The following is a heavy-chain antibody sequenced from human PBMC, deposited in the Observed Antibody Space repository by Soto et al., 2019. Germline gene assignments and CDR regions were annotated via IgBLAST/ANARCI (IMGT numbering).Heavy chain of an antibody. Sequence: QVQLVESGGGLVEPGGSLRLSCEASGFPFSDHYMTWVRQAPGKGLEFISHNTHSGENLNHADSVRGRFTFSRDNAKNLLSLQMTSLTAEDTAVYWCARERGSWSFGVYTSYYGMDVWGPGTTVTVSS. D-gene: IGHD3-3*01. J-gene: IGHJ6*02. V-gene: IGHV3-11*01. CDR1: GFPFSDHY. CDR3: ARERGSWSFGVYTSYYGMDV. CDR2: NTHSGENL.